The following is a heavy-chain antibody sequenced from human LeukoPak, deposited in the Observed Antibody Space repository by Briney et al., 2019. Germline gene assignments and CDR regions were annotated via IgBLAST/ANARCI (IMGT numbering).Heavy chain of an antibody. CDR2: ISRGADTT. D-gene: IGHD2-21*02. J-gene: IGHJ3*02. V-gene: IGHV3-23*01. Sequence: PGGSLRLSCVASGFTFSDYAMNWVRQAPGKGLEWVSAISRGADTTFYADSVRGRFTISRDSSRNTLYLQMNSLRAEDTAVYYCAKDLAFCGGDCPHDALDIWGQGTMVTVSS. CDR3: AKDLAFCGGDCPHDALDI. CDR1: GFTFSDYA.